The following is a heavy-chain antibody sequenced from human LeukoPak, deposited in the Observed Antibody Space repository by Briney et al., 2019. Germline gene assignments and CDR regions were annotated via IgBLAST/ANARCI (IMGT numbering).Heavy chain of an antibody. D-gene: IGHD2-15*01. CDR2: IYYSGST. J-gene: IGHJ5*02. Sequence: SETLSLTCTVSGGSISSGGYYWSWIRQHPGKGLEWIGYIYYSGSTYNNPSLKSRVTISVDTSKNQFSLKLSSVTAADTAVYYCASTHCSGGSCLFDPWGQGTLVTVSS. CDR1: GGSISSGGYY. CDR3: ASTHCSGGSCLFDP. V-gene: IGHV4-31*03.